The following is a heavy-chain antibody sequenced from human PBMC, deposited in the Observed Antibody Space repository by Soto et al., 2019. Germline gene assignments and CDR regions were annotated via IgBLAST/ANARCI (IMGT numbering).Heavy chain of an antibody. CDR2: INHSGST. Sequence: SETLSLTCAVYGGSFSGYYWSWIRQPPGKGLEWIGEINHSGSTNYNPSLKSRVTISVDTSKNQFSLKLSSVTAADTAVYYCARGRDGITGTTNYYYYYGMDVWGQGTTVTVSS. CDR3: ARGRDGITGTTNYYYYYGMDV. V-gene: IGHV4-34*01. D-gene: IGHD1-7*01. CDR1: GGSFSGYY. J-gene: IGHJ6*02.